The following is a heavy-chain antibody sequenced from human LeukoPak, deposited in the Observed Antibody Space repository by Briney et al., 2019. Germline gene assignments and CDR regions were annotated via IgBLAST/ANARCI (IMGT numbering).Heavy chain of an antibody. CDR1: GASMTSDY. J-gene: IGHJ4*02. V-gene: IGHV4-59*01. D-gene: IGHD1-14*01. CDR2: VYHSGTT. Sequence: PSETLSLTCTVSGASMTSDYWSWIRQPPGKGLEWIGCVYHSGTTHYSPSLESRVTISMDTSKNQFSLKLRSVTAADTAVYYCARGSPVGNSWGQGTLVTVSS. CDR3: ARGSPVGNS.